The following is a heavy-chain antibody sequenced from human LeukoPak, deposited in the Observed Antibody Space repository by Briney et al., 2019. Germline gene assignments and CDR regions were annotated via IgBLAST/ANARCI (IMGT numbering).Heavy chain of an antibody. V-gene: IGHV3-21*01. CDR3: SRDTDPHCGGDFHRDY. Sequence: GGSLRLYCAASGFTFSSYSMNWVPQAPGKGLMWVSYINSSSSYIYYEDSLKGRFTISRDNAKNTLYLQMNRLRAEDTAVYYCSRDTDPHCGGDFHRDYWGQGTLVTVSS. CDR2: INSSSSYI. D-gene: IGHD2-21*02. J-gene: IGHJ4*02. CDR1: GFTFSSYS.